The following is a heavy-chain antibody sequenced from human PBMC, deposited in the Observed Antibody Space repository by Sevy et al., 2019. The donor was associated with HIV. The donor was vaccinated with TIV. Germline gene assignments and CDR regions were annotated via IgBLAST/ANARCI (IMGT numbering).Heavy chain of an antibody. CDR1: GFTFSSYS. D-gene: IGHD2-2*02. V-gene: IGHV3-21*01. Sequence: LTCAASGFTFSSYSMNWVRQAPGKGLEWVSSISGISNYIYYADSMKGRFTVSRDNARNSLYLQMNSLRAEDTAVYYCARNNCSITNCYMGDVFDIWGQGTVVTVSS. CDR3: ARNNCSITNCYMGDVFDI. J-gene: IGHJ3*02. CDR2: ISGISNYI.